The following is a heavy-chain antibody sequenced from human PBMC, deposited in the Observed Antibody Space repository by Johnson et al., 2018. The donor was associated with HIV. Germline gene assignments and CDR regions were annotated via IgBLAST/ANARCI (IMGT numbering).Heavy chain of an antibody. Sequence: LLVESGGGVVQPGRSLRLFCAASVFIFSSYGMHWVRQAPGKGLEWVVVIWYAGTNKYYADSVKGRFTISRDNSKNTRYLQMNSLRAEDTAVYYCARVKQQVVSVGSDAFDIWGQGTMVTVSS. V-gene: IGHV3-33*01. CDR2: IWYAGTNK. CDR1: VFIFSSYG. D-gene: IGHD6-13*01. J-gene: IGHJ3*02. CDR3: ARVKQQVVSVGSDAFDI.